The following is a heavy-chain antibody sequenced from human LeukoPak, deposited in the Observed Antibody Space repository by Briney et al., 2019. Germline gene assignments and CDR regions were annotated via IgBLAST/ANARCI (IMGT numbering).Heavy chain of an antibody. Sequence: ASVKVSCKASGGTFSSYAISWVRQAPGQGLEWMGGIIPIFGTANYAQKFQGRVTITTDESTSTAYMELSNLRSEDTAVYYCARARGSFHAFDIWGQGTMVTVSS. CDR3: ARARGSFHAFDI. CDR2: IIPIFGTA. J-gene: IGHJ3*02. V-gene: IGHV1-69*05. D-gene: IGHD1-26*01. CDR1: GGTFSSYA.